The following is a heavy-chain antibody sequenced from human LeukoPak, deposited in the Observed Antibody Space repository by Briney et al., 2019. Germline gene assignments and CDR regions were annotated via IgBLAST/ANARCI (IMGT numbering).Heavy chain of an antibody. CDR1: GFTFSSYE. CDR2: ISISSSYI. V-gene: IGHV3-21*03. J-gene: IGHJ5*02. D-gene: IGHD2-2*01. Sequence: GGSLRLSCEASGFTFSSYEMNWVRQTPGKGLEWVACISISSSYIYYVDSLKGRFTISRDNAKNSLYLQMNSLKTEDTAVYYCTTEPPMDFFVVLPAWGQGTLVTVSS. CDR3: TTEPPMDFFVVLPA.